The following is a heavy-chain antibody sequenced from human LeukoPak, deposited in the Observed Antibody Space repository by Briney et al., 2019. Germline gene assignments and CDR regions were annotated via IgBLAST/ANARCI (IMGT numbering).Heavy chain of an antibody. D-gene: IGHD4-23*01. CDR2: ISSSGSVI. J-gene: IGHJ4*02. CDR1: GFTFNSYE. Sequence: GGSLRLSCAASGFTFNSYEMHWVRQAPGKGLEWVSYISSSGSVIYYADSVKGRFTISRDDAKNSLYLHMNSLRAEDTAVYYCARDYGGSSPFDYWGQGTLVTVSS. CDR3: ARDYGGSSPFDY. V-gene: IGHV3-48*03.